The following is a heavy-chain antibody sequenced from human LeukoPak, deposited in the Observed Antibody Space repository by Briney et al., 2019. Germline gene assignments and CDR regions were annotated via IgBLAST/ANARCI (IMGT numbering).Heavy chain of an antibody. J-gene: IGHJ4*02. D-gene: IGHD4-17*01. V-gene: IGHV1-2*06. CDR3: AREWSYGDYYDY. CDR2: INPNNGGS. Sequence: ASVNVSCTASGYTFTGYYIHWVRQAPGQGLEWMGRINPNNGGSDYAQRFQGRVTVTRDTSISTASMELTRLTSDDTAVFYCAREWSYGDYYDYWGQGTLVTVSS. CDR1: GYTFTGYY.